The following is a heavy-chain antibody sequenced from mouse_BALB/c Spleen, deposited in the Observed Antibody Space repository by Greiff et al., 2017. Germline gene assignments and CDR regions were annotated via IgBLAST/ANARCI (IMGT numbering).Heavy chain of an antibody. V-gene: IGHV7-3*02. CDR2: IRNKANGYTT. CDR3: ARGGDYDEYAMYY. CDR1: GFTFTDYY. J-gene: IGHJ4*01. D-gene: IGHD2-4*01. Sequence: EVNVVESGGGLVQPGGSLRLSCATSGFTFTDYYMSWVRQPPGKALEWLGFIRNKANGYTTEYSASVKGRFTISRDNSQSILYLQMNTLRAEDSATYYCARGGDYDEYAMYYWGQGTSVTVSS.